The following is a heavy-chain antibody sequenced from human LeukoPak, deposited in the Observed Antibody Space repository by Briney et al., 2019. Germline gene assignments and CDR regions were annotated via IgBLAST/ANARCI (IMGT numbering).Heavy chain of an antibody. CDR2: INPSGGST. CDR3: ARDPVVTAISSPGY. Sequence: GESLKISCKGSGYTFTSYYMHWVRQAPGQGLEWMGIINPSGGSTSYAQKFQGRVTMTRDTSTSTVYMELSSLRSEDTAVYYCARDPVVTAISSPGYWGQGTLVTVSS. V-gene: IGHV1-46*01. D-gene: IGHD2-21*02. J-gene: IGHJ4*02. CDR1: GYTFTSYY.